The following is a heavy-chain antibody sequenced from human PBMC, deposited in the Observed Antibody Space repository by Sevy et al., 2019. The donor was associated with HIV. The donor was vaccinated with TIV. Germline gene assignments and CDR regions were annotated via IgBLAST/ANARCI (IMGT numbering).Heavy chain of an antibody. V-gene: IGHV3-13*01. D-gene: IGHD3-10*01. CDR2: IRTAGDT. Sequence: GGSLRLSCAASGFTFSSYDIHWVRQATGKGLEWVSAIRTAGDTYYPDSVKGRFTISSENAKNSLYLQMNSLRAGDTAVYYCAREVPGSLYGMDVWGQGTTVTVSS. CDR3: AREVPGSLYGMDV. J-gene: IGHJ6*02. CDR1: GFTFSSYD.